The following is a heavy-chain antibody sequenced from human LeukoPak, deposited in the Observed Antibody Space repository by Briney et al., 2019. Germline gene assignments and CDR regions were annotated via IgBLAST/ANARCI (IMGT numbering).Heavy chain of an antibody. CDR3: ARDRGAAAGHGAWFDP. J-gene: IGHJ5*02. D-gene: IGHD6-13*01. V-gene: IGHV4-61*02. Sequence: SETLSLTCTVSGGSFSSPNYYWSWIRQPAGKGLEWIGRIYTTGFTNYHPSLKSRVTVSIDTSKNQFYLKLTSVTAADTAVYYCARDRGAAAGHGAWFDPWGQGTLVTVSS. CDR1: GGSFSSPNYY. CDR2: IYTTGFT.